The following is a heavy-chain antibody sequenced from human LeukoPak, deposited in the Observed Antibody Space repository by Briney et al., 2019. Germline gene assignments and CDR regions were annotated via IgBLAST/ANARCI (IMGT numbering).Heavy chain of an antibody. Sequence: SETLSLTCTVSADSIGSSSYYWGWIRQPPGKGLEWIGTIYYSGSTSYNPSLESRVTISIDTSKNQFSLKLNSVTAADTAVYYCARVLPQWLARYYFDYWGQGTLVTVSS. CDR1: ADSIGSSSYY. V-gene: IGHV4-39*01. D-gene: IGHD6-19*01. J-gene: IGHJ4*02. CDR3: ARVLPQWLARYYFDY. CDR2: IYYSGST.